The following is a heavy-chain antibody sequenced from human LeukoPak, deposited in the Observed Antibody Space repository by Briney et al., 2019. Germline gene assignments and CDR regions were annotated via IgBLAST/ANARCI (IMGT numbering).Heavy chain of an antibody. D-gene: IGHD6-13*01. Sequence: GASVKVSCKASGYTFTSYGISWVRQAPGQGLEWMGWISAYNGNTNYAQKLQGRVTMTTDTSTSTAYMELRSLRSEDTAVYYCASVGYSSSYRARVYFQHWGQGTLVTVSS. J-gene: IGHJ1*01. CDR1: GYTFTSYG. V-gene: IGHV1-18*01. CDR2: ISAYNGNT. CDR3: ASVGYSSSYRARVYFQH.